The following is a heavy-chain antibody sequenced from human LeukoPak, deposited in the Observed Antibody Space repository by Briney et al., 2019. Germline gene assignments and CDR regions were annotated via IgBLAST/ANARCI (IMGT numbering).Heavy chain of an antibody. D-gene: IGHD4-4*01. CDR1: GFTFSSYG. V-gene: IGHV3-33*01. J-gene: IGHJ4*02. Sequence: GGSLRLSCAASGFTFSSYGMPWVRQAPGKGLEWVAVIWYDGSNKYYADSVKGRFTISRDNSKNTLYLQMNSLRAEDTAVYYCARVDTQTTADDYWGQGTLVTVSS. CDR2: IWYDGSNK. CDR3: ARVDTQTTADDY.